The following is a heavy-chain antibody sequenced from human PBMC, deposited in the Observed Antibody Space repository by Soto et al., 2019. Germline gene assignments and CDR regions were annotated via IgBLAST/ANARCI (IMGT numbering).Heavy chain of an antibody. CDR2: MNPNSGNT. CDR3: ARGALYYDFWSGYYGWFDP. V-gene: IGHV1-8*01. D-gene: IGHD3-3*01. CDR1: GYTFTRYY. J-gene: IGHJ5*02. Sequence: ASVKVSCKASGYTFTRYYINWVRQATGQGLEWMGWMNPNSGNTGYAQKFQGRVTMTRNTSISTAYMELSSLRSEDTAVYYCARGALYYDFWSGYYGWFDPWGQGTLVTVSS.